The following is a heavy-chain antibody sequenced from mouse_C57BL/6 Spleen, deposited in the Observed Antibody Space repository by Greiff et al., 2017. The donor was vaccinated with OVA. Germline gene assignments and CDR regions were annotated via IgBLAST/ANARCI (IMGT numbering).Heavy chain of an antibody. CDR3: ARSPNGPWFAY. CDR1: GYTFASYW. Sequence: QVQLQQPGAELVMPGASVKLSCKASGYTFASYWMHWVKQRPGQGLEWIGEIDPSDSYTNYNQKFKGKSTLTVDKSSSTAYMHLSSLTSEDSAVYYCARSPNGPWFAYWGQGTLVTVSA. D-gene: IGHD3-1*01. V-gene: IGHV1-69*01. J-gene: IGHJ3*01. CDR2: IDPSDSYT.